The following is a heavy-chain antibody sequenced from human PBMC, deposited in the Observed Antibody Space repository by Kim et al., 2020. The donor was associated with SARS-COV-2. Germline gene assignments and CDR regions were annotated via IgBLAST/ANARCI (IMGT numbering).Heavy chain of an antibody. CDR3: VKGRSSQYAPGGN. CDR2: IKNDGSEK. V-gene: IGHV3-7*01. J-gene: IGHJ4*02. Sequence: GGSLRLSCAASGLTFSYYWMTWVRQAPGMGLECVANIKNDGSEKYYVDSVKGRFTISRDNAKSSLYLQMNSLRVEDTAVYYCVKGRSSQYAPGGNWGQGT. CDR1: GLTFSYYW. D-gene: IGHD2-2*01.